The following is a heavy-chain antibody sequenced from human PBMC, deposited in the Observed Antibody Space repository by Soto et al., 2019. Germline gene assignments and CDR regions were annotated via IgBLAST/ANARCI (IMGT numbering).Heavy chain of an antibody. J-gene: IGHJ4*02. Sequence: EVQLVESEGGLVQPGGSLRLSCEASGFIFTTSDMSWVRQAPGKGLEWISSITITGDTTHYADSVKGRFTISRDNSRKPVYLQMNSLRVDDTAVYYCAKGGGGDHGYWGQGTLVAVSS. CDR1: GFIFTTSD. D-gene: IGHD2-21*02. CDR2: ITITGDTT. V-gene: IGHV3-23*04. CDR3: AKGGGGDHGY.